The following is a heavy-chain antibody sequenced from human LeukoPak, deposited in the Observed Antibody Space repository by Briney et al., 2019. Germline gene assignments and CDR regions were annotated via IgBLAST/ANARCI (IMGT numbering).Heavy chain of an antibody. CDR2: ISGSGSST. D-gene: IGHD3-16*01. Sequence: GGSLRLSCAASGFTFSSYAMNWVRQAPGKGLEWVSAISGSGSSTYYADSVKGRFTISRDNSKNTVYLQMNSLRAEDTAVYYCARGQPQYYFDCWGQGTLVTVSS. CDR3: ARGQPQYYFDC. CDR1: GFTFSSYA. J-gene: IGHJ4*02. V-gene: IGHV3-23*01.